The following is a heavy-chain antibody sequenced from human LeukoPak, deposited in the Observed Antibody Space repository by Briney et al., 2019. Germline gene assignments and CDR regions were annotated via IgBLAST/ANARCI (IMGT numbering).Heavy chain of an antibody. J-gene: IGHJ4*02. CDR2: FHNSGTS. CDR1: DDSISDYY. CDR3: TRGAGWLIDY. D-gene: IGHD3-16*01. Sequence: PSETLSLTCTVSDDSISDYYRGWIRQPPGKGLEWIGYFHNSGTSTYNPSLKSRVTISADTPKNQFSLKLNSLTTADTAVYHCTRGAGWLIDYWGQGILVTVSS. V-gene: IGHV4-59*01.